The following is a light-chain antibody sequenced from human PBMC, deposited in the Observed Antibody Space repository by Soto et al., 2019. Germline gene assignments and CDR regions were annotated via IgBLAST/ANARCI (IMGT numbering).Light chain of an antibody. CDR2: GAS. V-gene: IGKV3-15*01. Sequence: EIVMTQFPATLAVSPGERATVSCRASQSVSSNLAWYQQKPGQAPRLLIYGASTRATGIPARFSGSGSGTEFTLTISSLQSEDFAVYYCQQYNNWPQTFGQGTKV. J-gene: IGKJ1*01. CDR1: QSVSSN. CDR3: QQYNNWPQT.